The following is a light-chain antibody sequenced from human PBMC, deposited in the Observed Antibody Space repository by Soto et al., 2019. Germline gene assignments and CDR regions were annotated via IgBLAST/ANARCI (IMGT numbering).Light chain of an antibody. CDR3: QQHSHWPPWT. V-gene: IGKV3-11*01. Sequence: EIVLTPSPGTLSLSPGERATLSCRARQSVTSRYFAWYQQKPGQAPRLLIYGASNRATGIPARFSGSGSGTDFTLTISSLEPEDFAVYYCQQHSHWPPWTFGQGTKVDIK. J-gene: IGKJ1*01. CDR2: GAS. CDR1: QSVTSRY.